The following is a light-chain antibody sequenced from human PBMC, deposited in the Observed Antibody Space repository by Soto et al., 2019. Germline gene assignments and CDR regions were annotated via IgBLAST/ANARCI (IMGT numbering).Light chain of an antibody. CDR2: GDI. CDR1: SSNIGAGYD. J-gene: IGLJ2*01. V-gene: IGLV1-40*01. CDR3: QSYDSSLSISV. Sequence: QSVLTQPPSVSGVPGQRVSISCTGTSSNIGAGYDVHWYQHLPGTAPKLLIFGDINRPSGVPDRFSGSKSGTSASLAITGLQAEDEADYYCQSYDSSLSISVFGGGTQLTVL.